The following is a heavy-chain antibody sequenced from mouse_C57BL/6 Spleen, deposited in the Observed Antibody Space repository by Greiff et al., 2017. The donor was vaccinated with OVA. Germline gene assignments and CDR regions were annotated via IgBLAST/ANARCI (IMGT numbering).Heavy chain of an antibody. D-gene: IGHD1-1*02. Sequence: VQLQESGAELVKPGASVKLSCKASGYTFTESTLHWLKQCSGQGLACIGWFYPGSGSIKYNEKFKDKATLTADKSSSTVYMELSRVTYEDSAVYFCERHEEEEWGGGLDYWGQGTTLTVSS. V-gene: IGHV1-62-2*01. CDR2: FYPGSGSI. CDR1: GYTFTEST. J-gene: IGHJ2*01. CDR3: ERHEEEEWGGGLDY.